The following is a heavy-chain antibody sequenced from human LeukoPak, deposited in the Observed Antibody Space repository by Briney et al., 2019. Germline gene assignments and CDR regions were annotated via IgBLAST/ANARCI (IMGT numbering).Heavy chain of an antibody. D-gene: IGHD6-19*01. CDR3: ARAGGWAREDYKADAFDI. V-gene: IGHV1-18*01. J-gene: IGHJ3*02. Sequence: ASAKVSCKASGGTFSSYAISWVRQAPGQGLEWMGWISTYNGNTNYAQKVQGRVTMTTDTSTSTAYMELRSLRSDDTAVYYCARAGGWAREDYKADAFDIWGQGTMVTVSS. CDR2: ISTYNGNT. CDR1: GGTFSSYA.